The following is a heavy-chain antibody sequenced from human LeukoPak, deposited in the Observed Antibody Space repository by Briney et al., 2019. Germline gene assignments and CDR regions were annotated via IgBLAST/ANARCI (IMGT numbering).Heavy chain of an antibody. J-gene: IGHJ4*02. CDR2: IRSSGSTR. CDR3: ARDGYSYGFFDY. D-gene: IGHD5-18*01. Sequence: GGSLRLSCAASGFSFSSFEMNWVRRAPGKGLEWGSHIRSSGSTRYYADSVKGRFTISRDNAKNSLYLQMNSLRAEDTAVYYCARDGYSYGFFDYWGQGTLVTVSS. V-gene: IGHV3-48*03. CDR1: GFSFSSFE.